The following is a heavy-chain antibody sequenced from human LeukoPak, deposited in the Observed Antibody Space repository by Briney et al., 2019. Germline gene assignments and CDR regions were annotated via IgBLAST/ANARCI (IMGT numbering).Heavy chain of an antibody. CDR1: GYTFTSYY. Sequence: ASVKVSCKASGYTFTSYYMHWVRQAPGQGLEGMGIINPSGGSTSYAQKFQGRVTMTRDTSISTAYMELSRLRSDDTAVYYCARDLGFGEFDNNWGQGTLVTVSS. CDR2: INPSGGST. J-gene: IGHJ4*02. V-gene: IGHV1-46*01. D-gene: IGHD3-10*01. CDR3: ARDLGFGEFDNN.